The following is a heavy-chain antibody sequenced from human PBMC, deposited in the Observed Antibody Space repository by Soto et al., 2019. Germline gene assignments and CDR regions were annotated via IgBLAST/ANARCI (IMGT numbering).Heavy chain of an antibody. CDR1: GGSFSGYY. D-gene: IGHD1-26*01. V-gene: IGHV4-34*01. Sequence: PSETLSLTCAVSGGSFSGYYWSWIRQPPGKGLEWIGAITYSGSTNYNPSLKSRATISVDTSKNQLSLTLSSVTAADTAVYFCARESRVGGTLYYFYGMDVWGQGTTVTGSS. CDR3: ARESRVGGTLYYFYGMDV. CDR2: ITYSGST. J-gene: IGHJ6*02.